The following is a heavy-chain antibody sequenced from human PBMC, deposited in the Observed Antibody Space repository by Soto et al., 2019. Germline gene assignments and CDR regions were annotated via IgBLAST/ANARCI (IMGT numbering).Heavy chain of an antibody. Sequence: SVKVSCKASGGTFSSYAISWVRQAPGQGLEWMGGIIPIFGTANYAQKFQGRVTITADESTSTAYMELSSLRSEDTAVYYCAREGDYVWGSYRYLSNDYWGQGTLVTVSS. CDR3: AREGDYVWGSYRYLSNDY. J-gene: IGHJ4*02. CDR1: GGTFSSYA. CDR2: IIPIFGTA. D-gene: IGHD3-16*02. V-gene: IGHV1-69*13.